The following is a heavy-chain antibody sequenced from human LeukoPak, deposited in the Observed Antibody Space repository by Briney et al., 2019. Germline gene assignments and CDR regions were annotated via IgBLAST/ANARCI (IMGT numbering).Heavy chain of an antibody. CDR2: XXXXXXNT. CDR3: AAEGAGNYCSGGSCYSHDGMDV. D-gene: IGHD2-15*01. CDR1: GFTFSTSS. Sequence: GTSVKVSCKATGFTFSTSSIQWVRQTRGQRLEXXXXXXXXXXNTKCAQKFQERVTMSGDKSTSTVSMEVTSLTSEDTAVYYCAAEGAGNYCSGGSCYSHDGMDVWGQGTTVTVSS. V-gene: IGHV1-58*02. J-gene: IGHJ6*02.